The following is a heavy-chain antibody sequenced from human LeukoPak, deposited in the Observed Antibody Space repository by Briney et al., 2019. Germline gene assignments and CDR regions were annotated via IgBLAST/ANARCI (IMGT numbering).Heavy chain of an antibody. J-gene: IGHJ4*02. D-gene: IGHD5-24*01. CDR3: TTRRRRDGLTGDGY. V-gene: IGHV3-15*01. Sequence: GGSLRLSCVASGFSFSYANMNWVRQAPGEGLEWIGLISRKSDGGTTDYAAPVQGRFTISRDDSKDTLYLQMNSLKIEDTAVYYCTTRRRRDGLTGDGYWGQGTLVTVS. CDR1: GFSFSYAN. CDR2: ISRKSDGGTT.